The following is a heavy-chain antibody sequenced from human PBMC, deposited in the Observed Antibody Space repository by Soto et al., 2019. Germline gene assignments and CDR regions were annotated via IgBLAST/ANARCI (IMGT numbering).Heavy chain of an antibody. CDR3: ARGSDYGDNWFDP. CDR1: GGTFSSYA. V-gene: IGHV1-69*13. D-gene: IGHD4-17*01. Sequence: GASVKVSCKASGGTFSSYAISWVRQAPGQGLEWMGGIIPIFGTANYAQKFQGRVTITADESTSTAYMDLSSLRSEDTAVYYCARGSDYGDNWFDPWGQGTLVTVSS. CDR2: IIPIFGTA. J-gene: IGHJ5*02.